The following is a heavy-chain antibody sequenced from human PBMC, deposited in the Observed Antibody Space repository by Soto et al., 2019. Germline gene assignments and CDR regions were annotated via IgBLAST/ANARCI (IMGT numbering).Heavy chain of an antibody. Sequence: GASVKVSCKASGGTFTNYAFSWVRQAPEQGLEWMGWIIPVLDMPIYAQKFQGRVTISAEKSTSTVYMELSSLRSDDTAVYYCARGIAAGTDYWGQGTLVTVSS. D-gene: IGHD6-13*01. J-gene: IGHJ4*02. CDR3: ARGIAAGTDY. CDR2: IIPVLDMP. V-gene: IGHV1-69*10. CDR1: GGTFTNYA.